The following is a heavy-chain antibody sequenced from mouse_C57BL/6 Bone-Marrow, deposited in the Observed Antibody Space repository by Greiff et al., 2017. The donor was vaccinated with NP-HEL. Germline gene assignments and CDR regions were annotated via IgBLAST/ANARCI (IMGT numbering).Heavy chain of an antibody. CDR1: GYTFTDYY. V-gene: IGHV1-19*01. Sequence: VQLKESGPVLVKPGASVKMSCKASGYTFTDYYMNWVKQSHGKSLEWIGVINPYNGGTSYNQKFKGKATLTVDKSSSTAYMELNSLTSEDSAVYYCARRVYYYGSSPDYWGQGTTLTVSS. CDR2: INPYNGGT. CDR3: ARRVYYYGSSPDY. D-gene: IGHD1-1*01. J-gene: IGHJ2*01.